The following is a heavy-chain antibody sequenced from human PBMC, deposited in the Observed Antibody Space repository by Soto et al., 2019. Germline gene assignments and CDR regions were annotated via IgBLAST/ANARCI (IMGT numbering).Heavy chain of an antibody. CDR2: IIPIFGTA. D-gene: IGHD3-3*01. V-gene: IGHV1-69*01. CDR1: GGTFSSYA. CDR3: PRAGGFGVVNYYGMDV. Sequence: QVQLVQSGAEVKKPGSSVKVSCKASGGTFSSYAISWVRQAPGQGLEWMGGIIPIFGTANYAQKFQGRVTITADESTSTAYMDLSSLRSEDTAVYYCPRAGGFGVVNYYGMDVWGQGTTVTVSS. J-gene: IGHJ6*02.